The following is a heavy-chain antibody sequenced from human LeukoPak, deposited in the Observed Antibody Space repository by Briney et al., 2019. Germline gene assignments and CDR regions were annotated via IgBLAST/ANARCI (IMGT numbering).Heavy chain of an antibody. CDR1: GFTFSSYA. CDR3: AKVPDYDFWSAYHFDY. V-gene: IGHV3-23*01. D-gene: IGHD3-3*01. CDR2: ISGSGGST. J-gene: IGHJ4*02. Sequence: GGSLRLSCAASGFTFSSYAMSWVRQAPGKGLEWVSAISGSGGSTYYADSVKGRFTISRDNSKNTLYLQMNSLRAEDAAVYYCAKVPDYDFWSAYHFDYWGQGTLVTVSS.